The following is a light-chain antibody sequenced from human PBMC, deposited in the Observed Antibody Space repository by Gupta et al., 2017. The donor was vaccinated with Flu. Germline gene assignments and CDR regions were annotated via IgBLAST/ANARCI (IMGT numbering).Light chain of an antibody. V-gene: IGLV8-61*01. J-gene: IGLJ3*02. Sequence: QTVVTQEPSLSVSPGGTVTLTCGLSSGSVSSSYHPSWYQQTPGQAPRTLIFNTNFRSSGVPDRFSGSILGNKAALTITGAQAEDECHYYCVLYVYSGVWVFGGGTKLTVL. CDR3: VLYVYSGVWV. CDR1: SGSVSSSYH. CDR2: NTN.